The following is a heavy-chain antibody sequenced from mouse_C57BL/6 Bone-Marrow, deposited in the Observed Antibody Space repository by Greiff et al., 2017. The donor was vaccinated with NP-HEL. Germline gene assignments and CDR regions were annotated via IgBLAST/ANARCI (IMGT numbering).Heavy chain of an antibody. Sequence: VQLQQSGPELVKPGASVKISCKASGYAFSSSWMNWVKQRPGKGLEWIGRIYPGDGDTNYNGKFKGKATLTADKSSSTAYMQLSSLTSEDSAVYFCARPGYGNYVDYWGQGTTLTVSS. J-gene: IGHJ2*01. D-gene: IGHD2-1*01. CDR1: GYAFSSSW. CDR3: ARPGYGNYVDY. CDR2: IYPGDGDT. V-gene: IGHV1-82*01.